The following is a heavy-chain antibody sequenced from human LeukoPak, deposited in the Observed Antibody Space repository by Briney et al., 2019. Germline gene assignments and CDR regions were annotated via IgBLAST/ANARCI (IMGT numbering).Heavy chain of an antibody. CDR1: GFTFSSYA. V-gene: IGHV3-30*02. CDR2: IQSDGSNK. J-gene: IGHJ4*02. D-gene: IGHD2-2*01. Sequence: GGSLRLSCAASGFTFSSYAMHWVRQAPGKGLECVAFIQSDGSNKYYSDSVKGRFTISRDNSKNTLFLQMNGLRVEDTAVYYCATHCSGTSCHRDYWGQGTLVTVSS. CDR3: ATHCSGTSCHRDY.